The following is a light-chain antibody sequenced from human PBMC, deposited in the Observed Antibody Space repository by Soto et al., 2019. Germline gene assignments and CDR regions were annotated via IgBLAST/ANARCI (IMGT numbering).Light chain of an antibody. CDR2: AAS. J-gene: IGKJ1*01. CDR3: QQSYSTPPWT. Sequence: DIQMTQSPSSLSASVGDRVTIACRASQSIVSYLSWYQQKPGKAPKLLIYAASSLQSGVPSRFSGSGSGTNFTLTISSLQPEDLATYYCQQSYSTPPWTFGQGTKVEIK. CDR1: QSIVSY. V-gene: IGKV1-39*01.